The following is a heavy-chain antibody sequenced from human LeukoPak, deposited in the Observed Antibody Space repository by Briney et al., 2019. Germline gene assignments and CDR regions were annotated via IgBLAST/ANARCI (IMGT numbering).Heavy chain of an antibody. CDR2: INPNSGGT. D-gene: IGHD3-10*01. CDR3: ARGSGSGSYYPGY. J-gene: IGHJ4*02. V-gene: IGHV1-2*02. Sequence: ASVKVSFKASGYTVTGYYMHWVRQAPGQGLEWMGWINPNSGGTNYAQKFQGRVTMTRDTSISTAYMELSRLRSDDTAVYYCARGSGSGSYYPGYWGQGTLVTVSS. CDR1: GYTVTGYY.